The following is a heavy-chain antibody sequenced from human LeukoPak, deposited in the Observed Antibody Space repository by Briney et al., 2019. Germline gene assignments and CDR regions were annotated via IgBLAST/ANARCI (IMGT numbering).Heavy chain of an antibody. CDR3: ARRQLVEGDAFDI. D-gene: IGHD6-6*01. Sequence: ASVKVSCKASGYTFTGYYMHWVRQAPGQGLEWMGWINPNSGGTNYAQKFQGRVTMTRDTSISTAYMELSRLRSDDTAVYYCARRQLVEGDAFDIWGQGTMVTVSS. V-gene: IGHV1-2*02. CDR1: GYTFTGYY. J-gene: IGHJ3*02. CDR2: INPNSGGT.